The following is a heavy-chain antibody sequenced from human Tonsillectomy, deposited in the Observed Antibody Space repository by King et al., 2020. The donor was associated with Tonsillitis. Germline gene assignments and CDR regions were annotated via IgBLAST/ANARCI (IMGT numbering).Heavy chain of an antibody. D-gene: IGHD4-11*01. Sequence: VQLVESGGGSVQPGGSLRLSCAASGFTFSNYAMNWVRQAPGKGLEWGSGVRGIGGRQYYADSVKGRFTVSRDNSKTTLFLQMTSPRAQDTAVYYCAKDLMTTVTSLNSAAIDHWGQGTLVTVSS. CDR2: VRGIGGRQ. CDR1: GFTFSNYA. CDR3: AKDLMTTVTSLNSAAIDH. V-gene: IGHV3-23*04. J-gene: IGHJ4*02.